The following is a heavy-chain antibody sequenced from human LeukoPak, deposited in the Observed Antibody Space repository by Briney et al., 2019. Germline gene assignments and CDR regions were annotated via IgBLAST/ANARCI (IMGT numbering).Heavy chain of an antibody. V-gene: IGHV4-34*01. J-gene: IGHJ4*02. D-gene: IGHD3-10*01. CDR2: INHSGST. CDR3: ASGLWFGEH. CDR1: GGSFSGYY. Sequence: SETLSLICAVYGGSFSGYYWSWIRQPPGKGLEWIGEINHSGSTNYNLSLKSRVTMSVDTSKNQFSLKLSSVTAADTAVYYCASGLWFGEHWGQGSLVTVSS.